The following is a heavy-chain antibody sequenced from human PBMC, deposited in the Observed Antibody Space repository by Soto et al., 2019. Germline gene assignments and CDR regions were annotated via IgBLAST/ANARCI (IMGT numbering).Heavy chain of an antibody. J-gene: IGHJ5*02. D-gene: IGHD3-10*01. V-gene: IGHV3-30*18. Sequence: PGGSLRLSCAASGFTFSNYAMHWVRQAPGKGLEWLAIISYDGDNEYYADSVRGRFTISRDNSKNTLYLQTNNLRHEDTAVYYCAKVGPYDSGSYMFRYNWFGPWGPGTLVTVSS. CDR3: AKVGPYDSGSYMFRYNWFGP. CDR1: GFTFSNYA. CDR2: ISYDGDNE.